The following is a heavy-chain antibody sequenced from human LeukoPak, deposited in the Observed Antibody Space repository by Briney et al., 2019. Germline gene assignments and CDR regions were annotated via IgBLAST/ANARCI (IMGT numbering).Heavy chain of an antibody. Sequence: SETLSLTCTVSGDSISSYYWSWIRQPPGRGLEWIGYIYYTGGATYSPSLKSRVTISVDTSKNQSSLKMNSVTAADTAVYYCVANGLLTSGTTGVEYWGQGTLVTVSS. J-gene: IGHJ4*02. CDR3: VANGLLTSGTTGVEY. V-gene: IGHV4-59*01. CDR2: IYYTGGA. D-gene: IGHD1-1*01. CDR1: GDSISSYY.